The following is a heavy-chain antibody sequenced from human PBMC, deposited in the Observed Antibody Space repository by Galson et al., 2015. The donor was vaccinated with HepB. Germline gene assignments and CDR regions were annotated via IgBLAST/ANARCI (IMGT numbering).Heavy chain of an antibody. CDR3: ASGYSSGWYVNY. V-gene: IGHV1-3*01. CDR2: INAGNGNT. CDR1: GYTFTSYA. Sequence: KVSCKASGYTFTSYAMHWVRQAPGQRLEWMGWINAGNGNTKYSQKFQGRVTITRDTSASTAYMELSSLRSEDTAVYYCASGYSSGWYVNYWGQGTLVTVSS. J-gene: IGHJ4*02. D-gene: IGHD6-19*01.